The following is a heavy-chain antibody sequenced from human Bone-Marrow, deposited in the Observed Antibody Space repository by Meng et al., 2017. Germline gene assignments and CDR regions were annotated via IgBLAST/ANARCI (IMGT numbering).Heavy chain of an antibody. Sequence: GGSLRLSCAASGFTFSHYAMGWVRQAPGKGLEWISAITDSGDDTYYADSVKGRFTISRDNSKSTLWLQMNSLRAEDTAVYYCAKGSGASRPYYFDYWGQGTLVTVSS. CDR1: GFTFSHYA. V-gene: IGHV3-23*01. CDR2: ITDSGDDT. D-gene: IGHD3-10*01. CDR3: AKGSGASRPYYFDY. J-gene: IGHJ4*02.